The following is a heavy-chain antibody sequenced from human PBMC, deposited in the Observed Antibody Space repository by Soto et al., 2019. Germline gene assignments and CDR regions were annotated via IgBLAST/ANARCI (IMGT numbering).Heavy chain of an antibody. Sequence: PGESLKISCKGSGYSFAGYWITWVLQKPGKGLDWMGRIDPSDSQTYYSPSFRGHVTISATKSITTVFLQWSSLRASDTAMYYCARQIYDSDTGPNFQYYFDSWGQGTPVTVSS. D-gene: IGHD3-22*01. J-gene: IGHJ4*02. CDR3: ARQIYDSDTGPNFQYYFDS. CDR2: IDPSDSQT. CDR1: GYSFAGYW. V-gene: IGHV5-10-1*01.